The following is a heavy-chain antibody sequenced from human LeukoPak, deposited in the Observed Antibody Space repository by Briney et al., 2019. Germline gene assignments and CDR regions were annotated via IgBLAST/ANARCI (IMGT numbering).Heavy chain of an antibody. CDR2: ISAYNGNT. V-gene: IGHV1-18*01. CDR3: ARSPRTGPVAARPYYYMDV. CDR1: GYTFTSYG. D-gene: IGHD6-6*01. Sequence: ASVKVSYKASGYTFTSYGISWVRQAPGQGLEWMGWISAYNGNTNYAQKLQGRVTMTTDTSTSTAYMELRSLRSDDTAVYYCARSPRTGPVAARPYYYMDVWGKGTTVTVS. J-gene: IGHJ6*03.